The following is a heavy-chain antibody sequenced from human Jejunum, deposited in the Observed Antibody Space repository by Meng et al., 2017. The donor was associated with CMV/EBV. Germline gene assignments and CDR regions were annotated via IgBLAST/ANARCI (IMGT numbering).Heavy chain of an antibody. D-gene: IGHD1-26*01. CDR2: IDPNSGGT. CDR1: GGTLTSYG. CDR3: ARGPSHGAFDY. J-gene: IGHJ4*02. Sequence: KASGGTLTSYGINWVRQAPGQGLEWMGCIDPNSGGTNHAQKFQGGVTMTRDTSISTAYMELNRLRSDDTAVYYCARGPSHGAFDYWGQGTLVTVSS. V-gene: IGHV1-2*02.